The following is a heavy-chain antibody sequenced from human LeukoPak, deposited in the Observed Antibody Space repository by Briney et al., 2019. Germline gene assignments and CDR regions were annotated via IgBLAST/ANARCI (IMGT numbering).Heavy chain of an antibody. J-gene: IGHJ4*02. CDR2: IYYSGST. CDR1: GGSISSYY. V-gene: IGHV4-59*08. CDR3: ASTERSVAVAGTFYFDY. D-gene: IGHD6-19*01. Sequence: SETLSPTCTVSGGSISSYYWSWIRQPPGKGLEWIGYIYYSGSTNYNPSLKSRVTISVDTSKNQFSLKLSSVTAADTAVYYCASTERSVAVAGTFYFDYWGQGTLVTVPS.